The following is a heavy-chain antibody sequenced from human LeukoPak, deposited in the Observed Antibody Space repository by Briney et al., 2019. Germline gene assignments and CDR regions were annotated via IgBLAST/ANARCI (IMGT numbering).Heavy chain of an antibody. CDR1: GFTFSNYA. D-gene: IGHD3-22*01. V-gene: IGHV3-64D*09. CDR3: VISRSGYYNIDS. CDR2: ISSNGGST. Sequence: GGSLRLSCSASGFTFSNYAMHWVRQAPGKGLEYVSAISSNGGSTYYAGSVKGRFTISRDSSKNMLYLQMSSLRAEDTAIYYCVISRSGYYNIDSWGQGTLVTVSS. J-gene: IGHJ4*02.